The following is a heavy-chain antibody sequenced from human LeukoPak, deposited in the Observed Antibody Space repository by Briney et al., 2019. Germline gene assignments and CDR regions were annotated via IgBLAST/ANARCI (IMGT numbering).Heavy chain of an antibody. CDR2: FDPEDGES. CDR3: ATADKWEPLDY. J-gene: IGHJ4*02. CDR1: GASLSETS. V-gene: IGHV1-24*01. D-gene: IGHD1-26*01. Sequence: ASVKVSCKVSGASLSETSKHWVRQAPGQWLEWMGGFDPEDGESIFAQRFQGRFSMTEDTSTDTAYMELRSLRPEDTAVYYCATADKWEPLDYWGQGTLVTVSS.